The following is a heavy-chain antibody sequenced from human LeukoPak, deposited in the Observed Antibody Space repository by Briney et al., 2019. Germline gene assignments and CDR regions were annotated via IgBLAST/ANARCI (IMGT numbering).Heavy chain of an antibody. J-gene: IGHJ4*02. D-gene: IGHD5-18*01. CDR3: AREGGFYSPLDY. Sequence: PSETLSPTCGVSGGSVINTNWWTWVRQPPGKGLEWIGEVHLDGRTNYNPSLESRLTMSVDVSENQVSLKLTSVTAADTAVYYCAREGGFYSPLDYSGQGTLVTVSS. CDR2: VHLDGRT. CDR1: GGSVINTNW. V-gene: IGHV4-4*02.